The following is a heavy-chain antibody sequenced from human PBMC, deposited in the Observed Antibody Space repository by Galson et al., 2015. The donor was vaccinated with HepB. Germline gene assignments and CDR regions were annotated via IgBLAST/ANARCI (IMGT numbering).Heavy chain of an antibody. CDR3: AKLDSSGSS. D-gene: IGHD6-19*01. CDR1: GFIFRNYG. Sequence: SLRLSCAASGFIFRNYGMHWVRQAPGKGLEWVAVIWYDGRDPKYADSVKGRFTISRDNSRNTLYLQMSSLRVEDTALYYCAKLDSSGSSWGQGTLVTVSS. J-gene: IGHJ4*02. V-gene: IGHV3-33*06. CDR2: IWYDGRDP.